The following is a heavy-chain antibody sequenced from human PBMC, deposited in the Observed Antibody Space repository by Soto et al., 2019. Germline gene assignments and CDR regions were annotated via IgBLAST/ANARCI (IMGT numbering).Heavy chain of an antibody. J-gene: IGHJ5*02. V-gene: IGHV4-31*03. CDR3: ARSGITMVRGVISRFDP. Sequence: QVQLQESGPGLVKPSQTLSLTCTVSGGSISSGGYYWSWIRQHPGKGLEWIGYIYYSGSTYYNPXLKSRVTISVXXSXNXXSLKLSSVTAADTAVYYCARSGITMVRGVISRFDPWGQGTLVTVSS. D-gene: IGHD3-10*01. CDR2: IYYSGST. CDR1: GGSISSGGYY.